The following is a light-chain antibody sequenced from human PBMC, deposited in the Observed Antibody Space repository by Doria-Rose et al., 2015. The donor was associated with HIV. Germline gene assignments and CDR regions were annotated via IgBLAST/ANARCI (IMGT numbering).Light chain of an antibody. Sequence: TQSPESLGMSLGERATLNCKSNQSLLYTSKNYLASYQQKPGQPPKLLIYWASTRQSGVPDRFSGSGSGTDFTLTISSLEAEDVAVYYCQQYYDTPSFGPGTTVDIK. CDR3: QQYYDTPS. CDR2: WAS. J-gene: IGKJ3*01. V-gene: IGKV4-1*01. CDR1: QSLLYTSKNY.